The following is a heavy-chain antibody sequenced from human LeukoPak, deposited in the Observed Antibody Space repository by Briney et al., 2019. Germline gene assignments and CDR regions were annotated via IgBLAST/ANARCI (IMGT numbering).Heavy chain of an antibody. CDR1: GFSFTTYW. CDR2: INQHESEK. V-gene: IGHV3-7*01. D-gene: IGHD1-7*01. J-gene: IGHJ4*02. Sequence: GGSLRLSCEASGFSFTTYWMSWVRQAPGKGLEWVGQINQHESEKYYVDSVRGRFTISRDNAKNSPYLQMSSLRAEDTAVYYCARDTAGTTFDYWDQGTLVTVSS. CDR3: ARDTAGTTFDY.